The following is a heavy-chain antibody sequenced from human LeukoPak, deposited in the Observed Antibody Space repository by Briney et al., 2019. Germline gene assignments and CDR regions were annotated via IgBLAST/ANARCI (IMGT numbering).Heavy chain of an antibody. CDR3: ARPLNDFWSGYYY. D-gene: IGHD3-3*01. J-gene: IGHJ4*02. CDR1: GFTFSNYG. CDR2: ISSSGSTI. Sequence: GGSLRLSCAASGFTFSNYGMHWVRQAPGKGLEWVSYISSSGSTIYYADSVKGRFTISRDNAKNSLYLQMNSLGAEDTAVYYCARPLNDFWSGYYYWGQGTLVTVSS. V-gene: IGHV3-48*04.